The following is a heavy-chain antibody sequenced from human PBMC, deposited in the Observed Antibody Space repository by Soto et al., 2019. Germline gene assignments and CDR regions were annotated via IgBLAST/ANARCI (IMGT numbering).Heavy chain of an antibody. CDR3: ARRYCSGGSCYSGFDF. D-gene: IGHD2-15*01. J-gene: IGHJ4*02. V-gene: IGHV4-59*08. CDR1: GSSISSYY. Sequence: SETLPLTCTDAGSSISSYYWSWIRQPPGKGLEWIGYIYYSGSTNYNPSLKSRVTISVDTSKNQFSLKLSSVTAADTAFYYCARRYCSGGSCYSGFDFWGQGALVTVSS. CDR2: IYYSGST.